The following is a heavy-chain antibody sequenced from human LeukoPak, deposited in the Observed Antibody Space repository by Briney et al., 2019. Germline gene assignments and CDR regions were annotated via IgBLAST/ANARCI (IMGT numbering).Heavy chain of an antibody. CDR1: GFTFSSYG. D-gene: IGHD3-10*01. CDR2: IRYDGSNK. J-gene: IGHJ4*02. V-gene: IGHV3-30*02. Sequence: GGSLRLSCAASGFTFSSYGMHWVRQAPGKGLEWVAFIRYDGSNKYYADSVKGRFTISRDNSKNTLYLQMNSLRAEDTAVYYCAKLTMVRGVDSPYFDYWGQGTLVTVSS. CDR3: AKLTMVRGVDSPYFDY.